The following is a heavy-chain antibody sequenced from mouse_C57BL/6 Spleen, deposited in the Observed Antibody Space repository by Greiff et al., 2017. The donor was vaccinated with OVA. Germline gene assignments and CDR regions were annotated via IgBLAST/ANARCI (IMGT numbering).Heavy chain of an antibody. J-gene: IGHJ4*01. CDR3: ARYTTMDY. CDR2: INPSTGGT. D-gene: IGHD1-1*01. Sequence: DVQLQQSGPELVKPGASVKISCKASGYSFTGYYMNWVKQSPEKSLEWIGEINPSTGGTTYNQKFKAKATLTVDKSSSTAYMQLKSLTSEDSAVYYCARYTTMDYWGQGTSVTVSS. V-gene: IGHV1-42*01. CDR1: GYSFTGYY.